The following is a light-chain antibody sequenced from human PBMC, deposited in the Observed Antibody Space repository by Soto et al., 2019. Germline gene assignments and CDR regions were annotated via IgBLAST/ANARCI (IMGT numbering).Light chain of an antibody. V-gene: IGLV2-14*01. Sequence: QSALTQPASVSGSPGQSITISCTGTNSDVGDYNYVSWYQQHSGKAPKLIIYEGTNRPSAISNRFSGSKSGNTASLTISGLQAEDEADYYCSSYTSTSTLDIFGGGTKLTVL. CDR2: EGT. J-gene: IGLJ2*01. CDR1: NSDVGDYNY. CDR3: SSYTSTSTLDI.